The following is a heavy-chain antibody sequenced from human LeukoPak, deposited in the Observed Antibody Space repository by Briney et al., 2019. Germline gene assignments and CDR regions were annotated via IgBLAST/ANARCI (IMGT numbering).Heavy chain of an antibody. J-gene: IGHJ4*02. CDR1: GFRFSTYW. Sequence: PGGSLRLSCAASGFRFSTYWMHWVRQAPGKGLVWVSRINHDEYATDYADSVKGRFTISRDNAKNTLYLQMNSLRAEDTAIYYCARGDIVVVAAATEPLDYWGRGTPVTVSS. CDR3: ARGDIVVVAAATEPLDY. D-gene: IGHD2-15*01. CDR2: INHDEYAT. V-gene: IGHV3-74*01.